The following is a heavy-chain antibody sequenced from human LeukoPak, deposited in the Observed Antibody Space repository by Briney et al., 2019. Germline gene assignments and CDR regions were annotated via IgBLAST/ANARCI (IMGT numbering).Heavy chain of an antibody. V-gene: IGHV4-30-4*08. CDR2: IYYSGST. CDR3: ARVPFQAAADY. Sequence: SETPSLTCTVSGGSISSGDYYWSWIRQPPGKGLEWIGYIYYSGSTYYNPSLKSRVTISVDTSKNQFSLKLSSVTAADTAVYYCARVPFQAAADYWGQGTLVTVSS. J-gene: IGHJ4*02. CDR1: GGSISSGDYY. D-gene: IGHD6-13*01.